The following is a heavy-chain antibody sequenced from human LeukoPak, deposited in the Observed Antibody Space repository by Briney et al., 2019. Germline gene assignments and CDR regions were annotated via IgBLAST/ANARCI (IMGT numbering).Heavy chain of an antibody. J-gene: IGHJ3*02. Sequence: SGTLSLPFTVSGGYFTPYYWSWIRTRPGKGVEGSGNISYSGRTNYNPSLTSRVTVSIDTSKNQVSLKLSSMTAADTAVYYCARGFDGPNAFDIWGQGTMVTVSS. V-gene: IGHV4-59*01. CDR3: ARGFDGPNAFDI. D-gene: IGHD3-9*01. CDR1: GGYFTPYY. CDR2: ISYSGRT.